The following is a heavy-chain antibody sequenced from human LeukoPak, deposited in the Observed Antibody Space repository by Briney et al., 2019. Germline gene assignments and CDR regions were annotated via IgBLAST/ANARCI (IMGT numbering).Heavy chain of an antibody. CDR2: ISGSGGST. Sequence: PGGSLRLSCAASGFTFSSYGMSWVRQAPGKGLEWVSAISGSGGSTYYADSVKGRFTISRDNSKNTLYLQMNSLRAEDTAVYYCAKSEMATVVTTFDYWGQGTLVTVSS. D-gene: IGHD5-24*01. CDR1: GFTFSSYG. V-gene: IGHV3-23*01. J-gene: IGHJ4*02. CDR3: AKSEMATVVTTFDY.